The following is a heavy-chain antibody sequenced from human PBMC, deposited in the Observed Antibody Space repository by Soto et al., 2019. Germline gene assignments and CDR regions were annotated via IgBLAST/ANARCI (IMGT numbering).Heavy chain of an antibody. CDR3: ANGVGALLWVGELFPQTFDY. CDR2: ISGSGGST. D-gene: IGHD3-10*01. J-gene: IGHJ4*02. Sequence: EVQLLESGGGLVQPGGSLRLSCAASGFTFSSYAMSWVRPAPGKGLEWVSAISGSGGSTYYADSVKGRFTISRDNSKNTRYLQMHSLRAEDTAVYYCANGVGALLWVGELFPQTFDYWGQGTLVTVSS. V-gene: IGHV3-23*01. CDR1: GFTFSSYA.